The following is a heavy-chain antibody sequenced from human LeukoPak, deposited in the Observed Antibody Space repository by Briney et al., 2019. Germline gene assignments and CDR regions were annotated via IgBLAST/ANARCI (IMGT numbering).Heavy chain of an antibody. Sequence: SETLSLTCGVSGGSVINTHWWTWVRQPPGKGLEWIGEVHLDGRPNYNPSLESRLTMSVDVSENQVSLKLTSVTAADTAVYYCAREGGFYRPLDYSGQGTLVTVSS. CDR2: VHLDGRP. J-gene: IGHJ4*02. CDR1: GGSVINTHW. V-gene: IGHV4/OR15-8*01. CDR3: AREGGFYRPLDY. D-gene: IGHD3-3*01.